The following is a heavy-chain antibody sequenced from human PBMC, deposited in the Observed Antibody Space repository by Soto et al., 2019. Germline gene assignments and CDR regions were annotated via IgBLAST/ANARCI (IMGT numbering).Heavy chain of an antibody. CDR2: IWFDGNDE. CDR3: ARDQYHRARLFDP. J-gene: IGHJ5*02. V-gene: IGHV3-33*01. Sequence: QVQLVESGGGVVQPGRSLRLSCVASGFSLSEYAMHWVRQAPGRGLEWVALIWFDGNDEYYAASVQGRFTVSRDTSTNTLYLQMNSLRVEDTAVYYCARDQYHRARLFDPWGQGTLVTVSS. D-gene: IGHD4-4*01. CDR1: GFSLSEYA.